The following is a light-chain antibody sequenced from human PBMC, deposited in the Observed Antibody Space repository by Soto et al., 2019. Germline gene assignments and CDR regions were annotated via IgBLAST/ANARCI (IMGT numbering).Light chain of an antibody. Sequence: EIVMTQSPATLSVSPGERATLSCRASQSVSSNLAWYQQKPGQAPRLLISGASARATGIPARFSGSGSGTEFTLTISSLQSEDFAVYYCQQYNDWPWTFGQETKVEIK. CDR3: QQYNDWPWT. J-gene: IGKJ1*01. V-gene: IGKV3-15*01. CDR2: GAS. CDR1: QSVSSN.